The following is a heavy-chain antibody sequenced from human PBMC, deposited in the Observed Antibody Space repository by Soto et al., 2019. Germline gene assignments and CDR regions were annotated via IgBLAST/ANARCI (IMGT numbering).Heavy chain of an antibody. D-gene: IGHD2-2*01. CDR3: ARDGWKYQLLSSWFDP. Sequence: PGGSLRLSCAASGFTFSSYSMNWVRQAPGKGLDWVSYISSSSSTIYYADSVKGRFTISRDNAKNSLYLQMNSLRAEDTAVYYCARDGWKYQLLSSWFDPWGQGTLVTVSS. J-gene: IGHJ5*02. CDR1: GFTFSSYS. CDR2: ISSSSSTI. V-gene: IGHV3-48*01.